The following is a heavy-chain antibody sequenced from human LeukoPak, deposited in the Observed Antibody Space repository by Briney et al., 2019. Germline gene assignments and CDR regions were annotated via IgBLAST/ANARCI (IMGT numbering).Heavy chain of an antibody. CDR2: ISSSSSYI. V-gene: IGHV3-21*01. CDR3: ARGEEIDY. CDR1: GFTFSNAW. J-gene: IGHJ4*02. Sequence: PGGSLRLSCAASGFTFSNAWMSWVRQAPGKGLEWVSSISSSSSYIYYADSVKGRFTISRDNAKNSLYLQMNSLRAEDTAVYYCARGEEIDYWGQGTLVTVSS.